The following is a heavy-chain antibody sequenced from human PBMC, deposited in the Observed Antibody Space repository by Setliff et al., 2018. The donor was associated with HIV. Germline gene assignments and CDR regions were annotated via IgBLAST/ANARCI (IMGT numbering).Heavy chain of an antibody. V-gene: IGHV1-2*06. CDR1: GYTFTGYF. CDR2: INPNRGDT. J-gene: IGHJ3*02. CDR3: ARVSSFNKIIREAFDI. Sequence: KASGYTFTGYFIHWVRQAPGQGLEWMGQINPNRGDTKSHHKFADRLIMSRDTSLTTVYMELTSLRSDDTAVYYCARVSSFNKIIREAFDIWGQGTLVTVSS. D-gene: IGHD3-10*01.